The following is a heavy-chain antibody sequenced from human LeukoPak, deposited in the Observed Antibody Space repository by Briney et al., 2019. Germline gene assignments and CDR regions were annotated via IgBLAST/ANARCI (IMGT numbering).Heavy chain of an antibody. Sequence: PGGSLRLSCAASGFTFDDYGMSWVRQAPGKGLEWVSGINWNGGGTGYADSVKGRFTISRDNAKNSLYLQMNSLRAEDTALYHCARGLRFDYYGSGSYYNDYYYMDVWGKGTTVTVSS. V-gene: IGHV3-20*01. CDR2: INWNGGGT. CDR3: ARGLRFDYYGSGSYYNDYYYMDV. CDR1: GFTFDDYG. J-gene: IGHJ6*03. D-gene: IGHD3-10*01.